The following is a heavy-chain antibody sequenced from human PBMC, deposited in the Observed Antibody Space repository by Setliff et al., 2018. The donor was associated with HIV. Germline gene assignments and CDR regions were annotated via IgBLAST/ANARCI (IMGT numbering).Heavy chain of an antibody. Sequence: PSETLSLTCTVSGDSITSPSSYWGWIRQPPGKGLEWIGSISTSGNTYYNPSLKSRVTTSVDTPKNQFSLKLYSVTAADTSVYYCARRWGIRGYSSWGQGTLVTVSS. J-gene: IGHJ5*02. V-gene: IGHV4-39*01. CDR3: ARRWGIRGYSS. CDR1: GDSITSPSSY. CDR2: ISTSGNT. D-gene: IGHD5-18*01.